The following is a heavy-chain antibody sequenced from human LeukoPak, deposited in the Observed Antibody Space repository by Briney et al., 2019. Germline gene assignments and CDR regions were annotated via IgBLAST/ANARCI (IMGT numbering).Heavy chain of an antibody. D-gene: IGHD5/OR15-5a*01. CDR2: IIPMFGTS. V-gene: IGHV1-69*05. CDR1: GGTFSSYA. J-gene: IGHJ3*02. Sequence: SVKVSCKASGGTFSSYAITWVRQAPGQGLECIGGIIPMFGTSNYAQKLQGRVTITTDESTRTAYMDLSSLRSEDTAVYYCASVTMVVSRSEAGAFDIWGQGTLVTVSS. CDR3: ASVTMVVSRSEAGAFDI.